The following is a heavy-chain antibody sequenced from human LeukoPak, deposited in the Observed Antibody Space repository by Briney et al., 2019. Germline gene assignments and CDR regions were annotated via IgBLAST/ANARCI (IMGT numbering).Heavy chain of an antibody. J-gene: IGHJ4*02. Sequence: GGSLRLSCAASGFTVDSNHMGWVRKAPGQGLEWVSVIYSGGGTYFADSVRGRFTVSRDNSKNTVYLQMNSLRVEDTAVYYCARSYSSNWLFDYWGQGTLVTVSS. V-gene: IGHV3-53*01. D-gene: IGHD6-19*01. CDR1: GFTVDSNH. CDR2: IYSGGGT. CDR3: ARSYSSNWLFDY.